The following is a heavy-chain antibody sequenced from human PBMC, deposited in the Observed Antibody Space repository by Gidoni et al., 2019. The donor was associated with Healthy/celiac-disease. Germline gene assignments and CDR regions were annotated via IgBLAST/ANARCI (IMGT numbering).Heavy chain of an antibody. V-gene: IGHV1-69*01. D-gene: IGHD1-20*01. CDR1: AGTFSSYA. CDR3: ARVPYNPPLYYFDY. J-gene: IGHJ4*02. Sequence: QVQLVQSGAEVKKPGSSVKVSCQASAGTFSSYAISWVRQAPGQGLEWMGGLIPIFGTANYAQKYQGRVTITADESTSTAYMELSSLRSEDTAVYYCARVPYNPPLYYFDYWGQGTLVTVSS. CDR2: LIPIFGTA.